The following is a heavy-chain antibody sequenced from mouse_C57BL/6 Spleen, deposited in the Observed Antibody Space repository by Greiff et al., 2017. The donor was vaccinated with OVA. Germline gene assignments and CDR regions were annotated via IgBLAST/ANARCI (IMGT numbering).Heavy chain of an antibody. CDR2: INPNNGGT. CDR1: GYTFTDYY. V-gene: IGHV1-26*01. D-gene: IGHD2-5*01. Sequence: EVQLQQSGPELVKPGASVKISCKASGYTFTDYYMNWVKQSHGKSLEWIGDINPNNGGTSYNQKFKGKATLTVDKYSSTAYMGLRSLTSEDSAVYYCARYSNYVAMDYWGQGTSVTVSS. CDR3: ARYSNYVAMDY. J-gene: IGHJ4*01.